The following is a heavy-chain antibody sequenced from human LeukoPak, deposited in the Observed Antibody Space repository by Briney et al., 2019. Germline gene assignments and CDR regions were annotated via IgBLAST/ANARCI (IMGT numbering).Heavy chain of an antibody. J-gene: IGHJ5*02. CDR2: IYYSGTA. Sequence: PSETLSFTCTVSGDSISSSSYFWGWIRQPPGKRLEWIGSIYYSGTAYYNSSLKTRVTISVDTSKDQFSLRLRSVTAADTAIYYCARRVVEARPSSERNWLDPWGQGTLVTVSP. CDR3: ARRVVEARPSSERNWLDP. V-gene: IGHV4-39*01. CDR1: GDSISSSSYF. D-gene: IGHD1-1*01.